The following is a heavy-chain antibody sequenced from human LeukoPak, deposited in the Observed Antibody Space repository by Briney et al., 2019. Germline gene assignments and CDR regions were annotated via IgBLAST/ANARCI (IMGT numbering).Heavy chain of an antibody. V-gene: IGHV4-59*11. Sequence: NTSETLSLTYTVSGGSISSHYCSSFRQTPGDRPEWIAFIYYIGPPHYDPSLQGRVTISIDSPKNQSSLKLSSVTAADTAISYCARGTGFYDSSGHYYWGYFDSWGQGTLVPVSS. D-gene: IGHD3-22*01. J-gene: IGHJ4*02. CDR1: GGSISSHY. CDR3: ARGTGFYDSSGHYYWGYFDS. CDR2: IYYIGPP.